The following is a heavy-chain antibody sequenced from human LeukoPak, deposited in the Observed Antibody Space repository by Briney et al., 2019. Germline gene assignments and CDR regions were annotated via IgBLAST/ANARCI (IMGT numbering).Heavy chain of an antibody. J-gene: IGHJ4*02. CDR1: GFNFDDYA. V-gene: IGHV3-9*01. D-gene: IGHD3-22*01. CDR2: ISWNSGTI. CDR3: AKGAPKVYSDSSGYYVSYDY. Sequence: GRSLRLSCAASGFNFDDYAMYWVRQAPGKGLEFVSGISWNSGTIGYTDSVKGRFTISRDNAKNSLYLQMNSLRAEDTALYYCAKGAPKVYSDSSGYYVSYDYWGQGTPVTVSS.